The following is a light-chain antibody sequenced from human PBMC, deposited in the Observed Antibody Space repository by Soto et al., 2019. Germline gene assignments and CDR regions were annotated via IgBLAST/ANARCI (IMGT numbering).Light chain of an antibody. CDR2: GAS. CDR3: QQNHTWPVT. J-gene: IGKJ4*01. Sequence: EIVMTQSPATLSVSPGERVTFSCRASQGINRKLAWYQHKAGQAPRLLISGASTGATGIPARFSGSGSGTEFTLIINSLQSEDSAVYYCQQNHTWPVTFGGGTKVEI. V-gene: IGKV3-15*01. CDR1: QGINRK.